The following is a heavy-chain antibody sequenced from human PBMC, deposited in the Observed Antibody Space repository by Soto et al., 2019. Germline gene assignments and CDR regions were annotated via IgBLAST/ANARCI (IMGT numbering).Heavy chain of an antibody. D-gene: IGHD2-15*01. V-gene: IGHV3-23*01. Sequence: PGGSLRLSCAASGFTFSSYAMTWVRQAPGKGLEWVSAISSAGGSTYYADSVKGRFTISRDNSQNTLYLQMNSLRAEDTAVYYCARALACSGGGCYCMDAXGQGTLVTVSS. CDR3: ARALACSGGGCYCMDA. CDR2: ISSAGGST. CDR1: GFTFSSYA. J-gene: IGHJ5*02.